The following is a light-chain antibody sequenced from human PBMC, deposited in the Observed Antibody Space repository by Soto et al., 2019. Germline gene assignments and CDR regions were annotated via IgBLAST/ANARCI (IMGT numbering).Light chain of an antibody. CDR3: QHYNTYPYT. CDR1: QSVSSW. J-gene: IGKJ2*01. Sequence: DIQMTQFPSTLSASIGDRVTLTCRASQSVSSWLAWYQQKPGKAPKLLIYKASSLESGVPSRFSGRGSETEFTLTISSRQPDDLATYYCQHYNTYPYTFGQGTRLEIK. V-gene: IGKV1-5*03. CDR2: KAS.